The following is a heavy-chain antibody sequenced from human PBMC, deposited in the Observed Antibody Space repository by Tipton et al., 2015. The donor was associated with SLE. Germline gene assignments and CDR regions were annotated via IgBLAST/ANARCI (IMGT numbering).Heavy chain of an antibody. V-gene: IGHV4-59*11. Sequence: TLSLTCTVSGGSISSHYWSWIRQPPGKGLEWIGYIYYSGSTNYNPSLKSRVTISVDTSKNQFSLKLSSVTAADTAVYYCARVQQRPSWGQGTLVTVPS. D-gene: IGHD6-13*01. CDR3: ARVQQRPS. CDR1: GGSISSHY. CDR2: IYYSGST. J-gene: IGHJ5*02.